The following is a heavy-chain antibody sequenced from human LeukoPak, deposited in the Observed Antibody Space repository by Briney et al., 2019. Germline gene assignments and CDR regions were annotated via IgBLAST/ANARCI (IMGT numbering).Heavy chain of an antibody. D-gene: IGHD1-26*01. CDR1: GGTFSSYA. CDR2: IIPIFGTA. V-gene: IGHV1-69*13. CDR3: ARANLIVGATTPYYYYMDV. J-gene: IGHJ6*03. Sequence: SVKVSCKASGGTFSSYAISWVRQAPAQGLEWMGGIIPIFGTANYAQKFQGRVTITADESTSTAYMELSSLRSEDTAVYYCARANLIVGATTPYYYYMDVWGKGTTVTISS.